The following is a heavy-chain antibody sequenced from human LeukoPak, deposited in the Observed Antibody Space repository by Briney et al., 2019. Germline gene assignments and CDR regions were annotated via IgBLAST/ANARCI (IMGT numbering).Heavy chain of an antibody. CDR2: IRSKANSYAT. CDR1: GFTFSGSA. V-gene: IGHV3-73*01. Sequence: GGSLRLSCAASGFTFSGSAMHWVRQASGKGLEWVGRIRSKANSYATAYAASVKGRFTISRVDSKNTAYLQMNSLKTEDTAVYYCTRRIVGAIPFDYWGQGTLVTVSS. CDR3: TRRIVGAIPFDY. J-gene: IGHJ4*02. D-gene: IGHD1-26*01.